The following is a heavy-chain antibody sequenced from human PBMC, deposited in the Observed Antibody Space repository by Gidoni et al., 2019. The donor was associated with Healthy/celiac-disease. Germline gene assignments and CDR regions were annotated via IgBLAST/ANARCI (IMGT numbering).Heavy chain of an antibody. J-gene: IGHJ4*02. CDR2: FYSGGGT. Sequence: EVQLVESGGGLVQPGGSLILSCAASGFTVSSNYMSWVRQAPGKGLEWVSVFYSGGGTDYADSVKGRFTISRDNSKNTLYLQMNSLRAEDTAVYYCARGINRGLDYWGQGTLVTVSS. D-gene: IGHD3-10*01. CDR3: ARGINRGLDY. CDR1: GFTVSSNY. V-gene: IGHV3-66*01.